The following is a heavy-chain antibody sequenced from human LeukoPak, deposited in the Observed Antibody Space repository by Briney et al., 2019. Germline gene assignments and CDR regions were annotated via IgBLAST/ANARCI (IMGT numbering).Heavy chain of an antibody. V-gene: IGHV4-39*02. CDR2: IKPSGRT. D-gene: IGHD3-10*01. J-gene: IGHJ6*03. CDR3: ARRDYLDHFYYIDV. CDR1: GGSISSGGYY. Sequence: SETLSLTCTVSGGSISSGGYYWSWMRQPPGKGLEWIGEIKPSGRTNYNPSLESRVTISVDTSKNHFSLKLSSVTAADTAVYYCARRDYLDHFYYIDVWDKGNTVTVSS.